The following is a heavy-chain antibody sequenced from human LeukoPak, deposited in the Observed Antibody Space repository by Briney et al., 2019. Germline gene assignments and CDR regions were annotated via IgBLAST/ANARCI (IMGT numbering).Heavy chain of an antibody. J-gene: IGHJ6*03. CDR2: ISGDSSTM. Sequence: PGGSLRLSCAASGFTFSDYSMNWVRQAPGKGLEWVSYISGDSSTMYYADSVKGRFTISRDNAKNSLYLQMNSLRAEDTAVYYCARDRGQTGYYWSYYYYMDVWGIGTTVTVSS. CDR1: GFTFSDYS. V-gene: IGHV3-48*01. CDR3: ARDRGQTGYYWSYYYYMDV. D-gene: IGHD3-9*01.